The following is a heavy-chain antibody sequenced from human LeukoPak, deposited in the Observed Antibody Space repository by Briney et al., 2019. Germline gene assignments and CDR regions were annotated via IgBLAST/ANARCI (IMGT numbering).Heavy chain of an antibody. CDR2: IYYSGST. CDR1: GGSISSSSYY. D-gene: IGHD6-13*01. J-gene: IGHJ4*02. Sequence: SETLSLTCTVSGGSISSSSYYWGWIRQPPGKGLEWIGSIYYSGSTYYNPSLKSRVTISVDTSKNQFSLKLSSVTAADTAVYYCARETGYSSSYDYWGQGTLVTVSS. CDR3: ARETGYSSSYDY. V-gene: IGHV4-39*02.